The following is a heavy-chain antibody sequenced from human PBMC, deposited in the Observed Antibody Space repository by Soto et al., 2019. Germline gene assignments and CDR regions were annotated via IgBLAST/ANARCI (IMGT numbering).Heavy chain of an antibody. CDR3: AREGGSNPYYFDY. J-gene: IGHJ4*02. CDR2: IYYSGST. D-gene: IGHD4-4*01. CDR1: GGSISSYY. V-gene: IGHV4-59*01. Sequence: SETLSLTCTVSGGSISSYYWSWIRQPPGKGLEWIGYIYYSGSTNYNPSLKSRVTISVDTSKNQFSLKLSSVTAADTAVYYCAREGGSNPYYFDYWGQGTLVTVSS.